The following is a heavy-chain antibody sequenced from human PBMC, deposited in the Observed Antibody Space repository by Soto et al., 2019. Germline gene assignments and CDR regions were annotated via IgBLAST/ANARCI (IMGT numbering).Heavy chain of an antibody. D-gene: IGHD2-21*01. CDR2: INPMFDTP. Sequence: QVRLVQSGAEVKKPGSSMKVSCKTAGGTFSNYYVSWVRQSSGQGLEWMGDINPMFDTPESAQQFPGRFTITADESTSAAYMKLSRLIAVDTAVYYCAREYSPCYFDYWGQVNLIAVSS. V-gene: IGHV1-69*01. CDR1: GGTFSNYY. J-gene: IGHJ4*02. CDR3: AREYSPCYFDY.